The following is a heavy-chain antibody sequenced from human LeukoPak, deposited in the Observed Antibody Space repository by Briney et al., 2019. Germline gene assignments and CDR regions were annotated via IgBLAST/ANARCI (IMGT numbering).Heavy chain of an antibody. CDR2: ISSSSTI. CDR1: GFTFSSYS. CDR3: ARGILLRYFDWIDNYYMDV. J-gene: IGHJ6*03. Sequence: GGSLRLSCAASGFTFSSYSMNWVRQAPGKGLEWVSYISSSSTIYYADSVKGRFTISRDNAKNSLYLQMNSLRAEDTAVYYCARGILLRYFDWIDNYYMDVWGKGTTVTVSS. V-gene: IGHV3-48*01. D-gene: IGHD3-9*01.